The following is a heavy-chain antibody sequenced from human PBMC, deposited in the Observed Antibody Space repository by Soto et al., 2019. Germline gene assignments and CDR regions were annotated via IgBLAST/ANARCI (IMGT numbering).Heavy chain of an antibody. V-gene: IGHV4-4*02. J-gene: IGHJ4*02. Sequence: SETLSLTCAVSGGSISSSNWWSWVRQPPGKGLEWIGEIYHSGSTNYNPSLKSRVTISVDKSKNQFSLKLSSVTAADTAVYYCARVFYSSSWYFDYWGQGTLVTVSS. CDR3: ARVFYSSSWYFDY. CDR1: GGSISSSNW. D-gene: IGHD6-13*01. CDR2: IYHSGST.